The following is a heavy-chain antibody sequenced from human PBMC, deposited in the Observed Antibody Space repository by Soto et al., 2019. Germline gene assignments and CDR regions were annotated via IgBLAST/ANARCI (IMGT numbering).Heavy chain of an antibody. J-gene: IGHJ4*02. CDR3: ARFKSYEIDS. CDR2: IYYSGST. CDR1: HRSISSSRYY. D-gene: IGHD5-18*01. Sequence: SVTLSLTCPVSHRSISSSRYYWGWIRQPPGKGLEWIGSIYYSGSTYYNPSLKSRVTISVDTSKNQFSLKLSSVTAADTAVYYCARFKSYEIDSWGQGTPVTGSS. V-gene: IGHV4-39*01.